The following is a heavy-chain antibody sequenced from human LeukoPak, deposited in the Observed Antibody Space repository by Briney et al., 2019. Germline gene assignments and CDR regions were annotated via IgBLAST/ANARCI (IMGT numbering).Heavy chain of an antibody. V-gene: IGHV4-39*07. CDR2: IYYSGST. D-gene: IGHD6-13*01. CDR1: GGSISGSSYF. CDR3: ARGVSSSWYWGYNWFDP. J-gene: IGHJ5*02. Sequence: SETLSLTCTVSGGSISGSSYFWGWIRQPPGKGLEWIGSIYYSGSTYYNPSLKSRVTISVDRSKNQFSLKLSSVTAADTAVYYCARGVSSSWYWGYNWFDPWGQGTLVTVSS.